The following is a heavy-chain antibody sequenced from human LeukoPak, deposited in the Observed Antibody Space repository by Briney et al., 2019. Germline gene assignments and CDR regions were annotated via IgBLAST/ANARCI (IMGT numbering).Heavy chain of an antibody. V-gene: IGHV5-51*01. CDR3: ARHKGYLNWFDP. J-gene: IGHJ5*02. D-gene: IGHD6-13*01. Sequence: GESLKISCQGSGYSFSRYWIAWVRQMPGKGLEWMGIIYPDDFDTRYSPSFQGQVTISADNSISTAYLQWSSLKASDTAMYYCARHKGYLNWFDPWGQGTLVTVSS. CDR2: IYPDDFDT. CDR1: GYSFSRYW.